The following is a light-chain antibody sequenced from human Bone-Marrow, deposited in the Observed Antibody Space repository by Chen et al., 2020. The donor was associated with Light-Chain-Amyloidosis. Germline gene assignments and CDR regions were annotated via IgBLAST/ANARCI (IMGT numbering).Light chain of an antibody. V-gene: IGKV1-5*03. J-gene: IGKJ2*01. CDR1: ESVSTY. CDR2: KAS. CDR3: QHYKTYPYT. Sequence: DIQMTQSPSTLSASVGDRVTITCRATESVSTYLAWYQQNPGKAPRLLIYKASALEDGVPSRGSGRGSGTEFTLAISSLQPDDSATYYCQHYKTYPYTFGPGTKLE.